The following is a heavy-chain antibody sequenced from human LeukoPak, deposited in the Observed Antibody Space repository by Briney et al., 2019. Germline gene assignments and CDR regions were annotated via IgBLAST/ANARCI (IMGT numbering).Heavy chain of an antibody. J-gene: IGHJ4*02. V-gene: IGHV3-21*01. CDR3: ARDIGIAVAGRLPDY. CDR1: GFTFSSYS. D-gene: IGHD6-19*01. CDR2: ISSSGSYI. Sequence: GGSLRLSCAASGFTFSSYSMNWVRQAPGKGLEWVSSISSSGSYIYYADSVKGRFTISRDNAKNSLYLQMNSLRAEDTAVYYCARDIGIAVAGRLPDYWGQGTLVTVSS.